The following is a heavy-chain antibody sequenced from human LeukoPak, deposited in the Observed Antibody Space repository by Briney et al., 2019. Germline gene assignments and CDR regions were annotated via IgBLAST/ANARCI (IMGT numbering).Heavy chain of an antibody. CDR3: ARDRYRFSSPHYFDY. Sequence: GGSLRLSCAASGFTFSSYSMNWVRQAPGKGLEWVSSISSSSSYIYYADPVKGRFTISRDNAKNSLYLQMNSLRAEDTAVYYCARDRYRFSSPHYFDYWGQGTLVTVSS. CDR1: GFTFSSYS. D-gene: IGHD2-2*01. V-gene: IGHV3-21*01. CDR2: ISSSSSYI. J-gene: IGHJ4*02.